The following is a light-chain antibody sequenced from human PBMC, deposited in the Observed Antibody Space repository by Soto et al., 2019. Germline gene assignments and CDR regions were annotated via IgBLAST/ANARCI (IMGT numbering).Light chain of an antibody. CDR1: SSNIGANYD. J-gene: IGLJ1*01. CDR2: GNN. CDR3: QSYDSTLSARYV. V-gene: IGLV1-40*01. Sequence: QSALTQPPSVSGAPGQRVTISCTGSSSNIGANYDVHWYQHRPGTAPKLLIFGNNNRPSGVPDRFSGSKSGTSASLAITGLQDEDEGDYYCQSYDSTLSARYVFGTGTKVTVL.